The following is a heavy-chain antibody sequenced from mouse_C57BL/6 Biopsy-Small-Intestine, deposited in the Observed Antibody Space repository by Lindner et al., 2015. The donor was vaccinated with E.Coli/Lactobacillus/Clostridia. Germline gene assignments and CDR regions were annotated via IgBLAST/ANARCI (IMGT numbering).Heavy chain of an antibody. Sequence: VQLQESGVELVKPGASVKLSCKASGYTFTSYWINWVKQRPGQGLERIGNIYPGSSSSNYNEKFKGKATLTADTSSSTAYMQLSSLTSDDSAIYYCARGGEYAMDYWGQGTSVTVSS. CDR3: ARGGEYAMDY. V-gene: IGHV1S61*01. J-gene: IGHJ4*01. CDR1: GYTFTSYW. CDR2: IYPGSSSS.